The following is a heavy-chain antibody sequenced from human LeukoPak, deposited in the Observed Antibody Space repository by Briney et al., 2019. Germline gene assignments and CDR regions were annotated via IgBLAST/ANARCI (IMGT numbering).Heavy chain of an antibody. Sequence: SETLSLTCAVYGGSFSGCYWSWIRQPPGKGLEWIGEINHSGSTNYNPSLKSRVTISVDTSKNQFSLKLSSVTAADTAVYYCARGGNYDFWSGYVWFDPWGQGTLVTVSS. CDR1: GGSFSGCY. V-gene: IGHV4-34*01. J-gene: IGHJ5*02. CDR2: INHSGST. D-gene: IGHD3-3*01. CDR3: ARGGNYDFWSGYVWFDP.